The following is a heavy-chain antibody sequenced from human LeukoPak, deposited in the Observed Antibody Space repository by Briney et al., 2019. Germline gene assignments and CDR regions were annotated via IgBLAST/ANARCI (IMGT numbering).Heavy chain of an antibody. Sequence: SETLSLTCTVSGGSISTYNWWSWVRQPPGKGLEWIGEIYHSGSTNYNPSLKSRITISVDMSKNQFSLKLSSVTAADTAVYYCARERSGSEIFARSFDIWGQGTMVTVSS. V-gene: IGHV4-4*02. CDR2: IYHSGST. J-gene: IGHJ3*02. D-gene: IGHD3-3*01. CDR3: ARERSGSEIFARSFDI. CDR1: GGSISTYNW.